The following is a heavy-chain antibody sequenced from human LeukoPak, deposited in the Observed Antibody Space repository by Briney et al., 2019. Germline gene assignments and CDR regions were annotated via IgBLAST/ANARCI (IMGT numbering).Heavy chain of an antibody. D-gene: IGHD2-2*01. CDR2: IYHSGST. J-gene: IGHJ4*02. Sequence: PSETLSLTCTVSGYSISSGYYWGWIRQPPGKGLEWIGSIYHSGSTYYNPSLKSRVTISVGTSKNQFSLKLSSVTAADTAVYYCARESVLGYCSSTSCPGYFDYWGQGTLVTVSS. CDR3: ARESVLGYCSSTSCPGYFDY. V-gene: IGHV4-38-2*02. CDR1: GYSISSGYY.